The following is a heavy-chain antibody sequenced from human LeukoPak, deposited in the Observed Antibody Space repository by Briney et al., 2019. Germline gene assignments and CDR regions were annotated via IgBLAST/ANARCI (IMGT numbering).Heavy chain of an antibody. Sequence: SETLSLTCAVSGGSISSYYWSWIRQPAGKGLEWIGRIYTSGSTNYNPSLKSRVTMSVDTSKNQFSLKLSSVTAADTAVYYCARDLTNSWSIHNWFDPWGQGTLVTVSS. CDR3: ARDLTNSWSIHNWFDP. D-gene: IGHD6-13*01. J-gene: IGHJ5*02. CDR2: IYTSGST. V-gene: IGHV4-4*07. CDR1: GGSISSYY.